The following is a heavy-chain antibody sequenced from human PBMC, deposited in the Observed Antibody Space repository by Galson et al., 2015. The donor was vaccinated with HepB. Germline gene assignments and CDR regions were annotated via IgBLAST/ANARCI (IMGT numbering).Heavy chain of an antibody. J-gene: IGHJ6*02. CDR1: GFTLSGYF. Sequence: SVTVSCKASGFTLSGYFIHWVRQAPGQGLEWMGIINLSDDSTTYAQNFQGRVTMTRDTSASTVHMELSSLRSEDTAVYYCAKEANSADVWGQGTAVTVSS. CDR2: INLSDDST. CDR3: AKEANSADV. V-gene: IGHV1-46*01. D-gene: IGHD1-26*01.